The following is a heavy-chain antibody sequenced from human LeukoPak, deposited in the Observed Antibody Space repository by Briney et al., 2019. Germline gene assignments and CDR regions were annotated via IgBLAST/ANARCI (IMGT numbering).Heavy chain of an antibody. CDR3: ARDTSVTPFDI. CDR2: IKQDGSEI. J-gene: IGHJ3*02. Sequence: GGSLRLSCAASRFTLSSHWMSWVRQAPGKGLEWVASIKQDGSEIHYVDSVKGRFTISRDNAKNSLYLQMNSLRAEDTAVYYCARDTSVTPFDIWGQGTMVTVSS. CDR1: RFTLSSHW. V-gene: IGHV3-7*01. D-gene: IGHD4-17*01.